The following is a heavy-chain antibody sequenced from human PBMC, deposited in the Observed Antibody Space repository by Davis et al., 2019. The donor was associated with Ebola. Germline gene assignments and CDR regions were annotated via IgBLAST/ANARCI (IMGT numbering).Heavy chain of an antibody. V-gene: IGHV3-64D*06. D-gene: IGHD2/OR15-2a*01. CDR3: AREGFYFYGMDV. CDR1: GFTFSSYA. J-gene: IGHJ6*02. CDR2: ISSNGGST. Sequence: GGSLRLSCAASGFTFSSYAMHWVRQAPGKGLEYVSAISSNGGSTYYADSVKGRFTISRDNSKNTLYLQMSSLRAEDTAVYYCAREGFYFYGMDVWGQGTTVTVSS.